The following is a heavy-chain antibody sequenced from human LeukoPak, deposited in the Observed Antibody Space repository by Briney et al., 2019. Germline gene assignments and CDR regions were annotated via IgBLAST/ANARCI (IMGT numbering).Heavy chain of an antibody. D-gene: IGHD3/OR15-3a*01. J-gene: IGHJ3*02. CDR3: ARRRTGVHDAFDI. V-gene: IGHV1-2*02. Sequence: ASVKVSCKASGYTFTGYYMHWVRQAPGQGLEWMGWINPNSGGTNYAQKFQGRVTMTRDTSISTAYMELSRLRSDDTAVYYCARRRTGVHDAFDIWGQGTMVTVSS. CDR1: GYTFTGYY. CDR2: INPNSGGT.